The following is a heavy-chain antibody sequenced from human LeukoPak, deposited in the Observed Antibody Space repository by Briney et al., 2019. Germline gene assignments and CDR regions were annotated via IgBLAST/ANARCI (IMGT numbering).Heavy chain of an antibody. CDR1: GFTFSTYS. CDR3: ARDSYGSSGYYYVPDY. J-gene: IGHJ4*02. D-gene: IGHD3-22*01. CDR2: ISYSSSAI. Sequence: GGSLRLSCAASGFTFSTYSMNWVRQAPGKGLEWVSYISYSSSAIYYADSVKGRFTISRDNAKNSLYLQMNSLRDEDTAVYYCARDSYGSSGYYYVPDYWGQGTLVTVSS. V-gene: IGHV3-48*02.